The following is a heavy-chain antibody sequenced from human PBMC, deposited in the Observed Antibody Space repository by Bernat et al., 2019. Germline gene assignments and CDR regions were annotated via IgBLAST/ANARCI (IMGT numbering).Heavy chain of an antibody. CDR2: ISGSGGST. D-gene: IGHD3-10*01. Sequence: EVQLVESGGGLVQPGGSLRLSCAASGFTFSSYAMSWVRQAPGKGLEWVSAISGSGGSTYYADSVKGRFTISRDNYKNTLYLQMNSLRAEDTAVYYFAKMTRLWPEESVVYGSGRPANYYYYMDVWGKGTTVTVSS. V-gene: IGHV3-23*04. CDR3: AKMTRLWPEESVVYGSGRPANYYYYMDV. CDR1: GFTFSSYA. J-gene: IGHJ6*03.